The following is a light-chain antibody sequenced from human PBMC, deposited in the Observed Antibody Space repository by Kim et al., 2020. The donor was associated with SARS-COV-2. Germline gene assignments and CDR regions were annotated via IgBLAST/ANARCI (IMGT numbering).Light chain of an antibody. V-gene: IGLV3-19*01. Sequence: VALGQTVRIPCQGDNRRSYYASWYQQKPGQAPLLVIYGKNNRPSGTPDRFSGSSSGNTASLTITGAQAEDEADYYCNSRDSSGNVVFGGGTQLTVL. CDR1: NRRSYY. CDR3: NSRDSSGNVV. J-gene: IGLJ2*01. CDR2: GKN.